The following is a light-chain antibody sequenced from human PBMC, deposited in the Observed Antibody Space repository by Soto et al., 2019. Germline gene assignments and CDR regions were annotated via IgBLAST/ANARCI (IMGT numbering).Light chain of an antibody. Sequence: EVVVTQSPATLSLSPGDRATLSCRASQSVSRYLAWYQQKPGQAPRLLIYDASNRATGIPARFIGSGSGTDLTLTISSLEPEDSAVYFCQQRQFWPPLTFGGGTKVEIK. CDR2: DAS. V-gene: IGKV3-11*01. J-gene: IGKJ4*01. CDR3: QQRQFWPPLT. CDR1: QSVSRY.